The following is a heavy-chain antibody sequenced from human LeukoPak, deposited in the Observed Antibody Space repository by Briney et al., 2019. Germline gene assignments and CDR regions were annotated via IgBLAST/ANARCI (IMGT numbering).Heavy chain of an antibody. CDR3: ARLLQAYCGGDCYSPADY. Sequence: GASVKVSCKASGYTFTGYYMHWVRQAPGQGLEWMGWINPNSGGTNYAQKFQGRVTMTRDTSISTAYMELSRLRSDDTAVYYCARLLQAYCGGDCYSPADYWGQGTLVTVSS. J-gene: IGHJ4*02. CDR1: GYTFTGYY. CDR2: INPNSGGT. V-gene: IGHV1-2*02. D-gene: IGHD2-21*02.